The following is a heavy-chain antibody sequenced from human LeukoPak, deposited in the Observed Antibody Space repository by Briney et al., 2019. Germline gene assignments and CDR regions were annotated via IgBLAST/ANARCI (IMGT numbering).Heavy chain of an antibody. V-gene: IGHV3-23*01. D-gene: IGHD3-10*01. CDR2: IGGSGAST. J-gene: IGHJ4*02. CDR1: GFTFSSFT. Sequence: GGSLGLSCAASGFTFSSFTMTWVRQAPGKGLEWVSTIGGSGASTYYAGSVKGRFTISRDNSKNTLSLQMNSLRAEDSAIYYCAKNYYGSGTMGGYWGQGTLVTVSS. CDR3: AKNYYGSGTMGGY.